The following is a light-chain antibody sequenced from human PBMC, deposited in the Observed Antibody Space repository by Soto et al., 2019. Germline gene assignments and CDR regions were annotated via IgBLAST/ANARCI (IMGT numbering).Light chain of an antibody. CDR1: NSDVGSYNY. CDR3: NSYTSTSTVI. J-gene: IGLJ2*01. CDR2: DVS. Sequence: QSVLTQPASVSGSPGQSITISCSGTNSDVGSYNYVSWYQQHPGKDPKLIIYDVSNRPSGVSNRFSGSKSGNTASLTISGLQAEDEADYYCNSYTSTSTVIFGGGTQLTVL. V-gene: IGLV2-14*01.